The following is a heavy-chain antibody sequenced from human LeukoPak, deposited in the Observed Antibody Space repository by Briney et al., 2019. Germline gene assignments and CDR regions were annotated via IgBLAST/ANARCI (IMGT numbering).Heavy chain of an antibody. J-gene: IGHJ6*03. CDR2: IYTSGST. D-gene: IGHD2-2*02. V-gene: IGHV4-4*07. CDR3: ARGGICSSTSCYSDYYYYMDV. Sequence: PSETLSLTCTVSGGSISSYYWSWIRQPAGKGLEWIGRIYTSGSTNYNPSLKSRVTLSVDTSKNQFSLKLSSVTAADTAVYYCARGGICSSTSCYSDYYYYMDVWGKGTTVTVSS. CDR1: GGSISSYY.